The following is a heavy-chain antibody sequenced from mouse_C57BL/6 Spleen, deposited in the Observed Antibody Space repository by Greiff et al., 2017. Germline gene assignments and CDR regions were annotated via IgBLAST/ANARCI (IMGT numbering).Heavy chain of an antibody. V-gene: IGHV1-78*01. CDR1: GYTFTDHT. CDR2: IYPRDGST. CDR3: ARGGIYYYGSFYYFDD. D-gene: IGHD1-1*01. Sequence: QVTLKESDAELVKPGASVKISCKVSGYTFTDHTIHWMKQRPEQGLEWIGYIYPRDGSTKYNEKFKGKATLTADKSSSTAYMQLNSLTSEDSAVYFCARGGIYYYGSFYYFDDWGQGTTLTVSS. J-gene: IGHJ2*01.